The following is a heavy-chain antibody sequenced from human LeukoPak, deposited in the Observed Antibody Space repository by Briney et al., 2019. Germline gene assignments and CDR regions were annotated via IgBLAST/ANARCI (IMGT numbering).Heavy chain of an antibody. CDR1: GGTFSSYA. J-gene: IGHJ4*02. Sequence: VASVKVSCKASGGTFSSYAISWVRQAPGQGLEWMGGIIPIFGTANYAQKFQGRVTITADKSTSTAYMELSSLRSEDTAVYYCARDRGQRYNWNYYFDYWGQGTLVTVSS. D-gene: IGHD1-7*01. CDR2: IIPIFGTA. CDR3: ARDRGQRYNWNYYFDY. V-gene: IGHV1-69*06.